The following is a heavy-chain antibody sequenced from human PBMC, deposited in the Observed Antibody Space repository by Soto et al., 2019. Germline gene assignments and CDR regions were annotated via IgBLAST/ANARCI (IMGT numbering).Heavy chain of an antibody. CDR1: GGSISGNY. CDR2: IYYSGST. Sequence: QVQLQESGPGLVKPSETLSLTCTVSGGSISGNYWSWIRQSPGKGLEWIGYIYYSGSTNYNPSLGSRLAMSVDTSKNQFSLKLSSVTAADTAVYYCARANHWYFDLWGRGTLVTVSS. V-gene: IGHV4-59*01. J-gene: IGHJ2*01. CDR3: ARANHWYFDL.